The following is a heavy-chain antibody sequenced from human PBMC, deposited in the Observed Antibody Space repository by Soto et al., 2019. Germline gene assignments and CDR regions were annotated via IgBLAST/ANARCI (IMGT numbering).Heavy chain of an antibody. CDR3: AKGWSDYFDY. V-gene: IGHV3-23*01. J-gene: IGHJ4*02. Sequence: GGSLRLSCAASAFTFNMYAMSWVRQAPGKGLEWVSTISSSGYSTYYADSVKGRFTISRDNSKNTVYLQMNSLRAEDTAIYYCAKGWSDYFDYWGQGTLVTV. CDR1: AFTFNMYA. CDR2: ISSSGYST.